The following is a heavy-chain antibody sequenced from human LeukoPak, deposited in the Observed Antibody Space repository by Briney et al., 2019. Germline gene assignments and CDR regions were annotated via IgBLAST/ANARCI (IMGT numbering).Heavy chain of an antibody. V-gene: IGHV4-34*01. CDR3: AAYSGAYFDY. CDR1: GGSFSGYY. J-gene: IGHJ4*02. Sequence: SETLSLTCAVYGGSFSGYYWSWIRQPPGKGLEWIGEIDHSGSTNYNPSLKSRVTISVDTSKNQFSLKLSSVTAADTAVYYCAAYSGAYFDYWGQGTLVTVSS. CDR2: IDHSGST. D-gene: IGHD2-15*01.